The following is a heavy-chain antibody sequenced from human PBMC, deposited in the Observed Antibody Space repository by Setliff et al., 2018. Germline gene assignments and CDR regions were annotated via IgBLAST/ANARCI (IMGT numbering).Heavy chain of an antibody. J-gene: IGHJ5*02. CDR3: ARATRDSGGWYYEYNWFDP. CDR2: INPHSGGT. CDR1: GGTFSSYG. D-gene: IGHD6-19*01. Sequence: ASVKVSCKASGGTFSSYGISWVRQAPGQGLEWMGWINPHSGGTNFPQTFQGRVTMTRDTSINTAYMELSTLTSDDTAVYFCARATRDSGGWYYEYNWFDPWGQGTLVTVSS. V-gene: IGHV1-2*02.